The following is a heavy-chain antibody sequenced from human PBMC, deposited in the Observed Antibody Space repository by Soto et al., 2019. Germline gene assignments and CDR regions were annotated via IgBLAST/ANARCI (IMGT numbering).Heavy chain of an antibody. D-gene: IGHD1-1*01. V-gene: IGHV3-33*01. CDR3: ARNLNGYGNWDY. J-gene: IGHJ4*02. CDR2: IWYDGSNT. CDR1: GFTFSSYG. Sequence: GGSLRLSCAASGFTFSSYGMHWVRQAPGKGLEWVAVIWYDGSNTFYADSVKGRFTISRDNAKNTLYLQMNNLSPEDTAVYYCARNLNGYGNWDYWGQGNLVTVSS.